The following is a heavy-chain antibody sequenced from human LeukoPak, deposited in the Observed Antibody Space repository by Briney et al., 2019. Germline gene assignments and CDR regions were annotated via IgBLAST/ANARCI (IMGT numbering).Heavy chain of an antibody. CDR3: ARDISHDAFDI. CDR2: IKQDGSEK. V-gene: IGHV3-7*03. Sequence: GGSLRLSCAASGFTFSSYWMSWVRQAPGKGLEWVANIKQDGSEKYYVDSVKGRFTISKDNAKNSLYLQMNSLRAEDTAVYYCARDISHDAFDIWGQGTMVTVSS. CDR1: GFTFSSYW. J-gene: IGHJ3*02. D-gene: IGHD2/OR15-2a*01.